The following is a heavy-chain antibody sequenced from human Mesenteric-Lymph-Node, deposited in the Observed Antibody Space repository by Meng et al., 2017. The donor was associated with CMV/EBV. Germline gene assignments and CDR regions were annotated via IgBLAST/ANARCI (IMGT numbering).Heavy chain of an antibody. D-gene: IGHD5/OR15-5a*01. J-gene: IGHJ6*02. CDR1: GGSISSSSYY. CDR2: IYYSGST. Sequence: GSLRLSCTVSGGSISSSSYYWGWIRQHPGRGLEWNGSIYYSGSTYYNPSLKSRVTITGDTSKNQFSLKLSSVTAADSAIYYCARTSTWQYFYAMDVWGRGTTVTVSS. V-gene: IGHV4-39*07. CDR3: ARTSTWQYFYAMDV.